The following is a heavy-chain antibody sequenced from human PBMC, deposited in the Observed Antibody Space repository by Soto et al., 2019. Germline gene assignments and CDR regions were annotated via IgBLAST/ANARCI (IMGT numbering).Heavy chain of an antibody. D-gene: IGHD6-13*01. CDR3: AKDQGIAASHGID. J-gene: IGHJ3*01. V-gene: IGHV3-30*18. CDR1: GFTFNNYG. CDR2: ISNDGSDK. Sequence: QVQLVESGGGVVQPGRSLRLFCAASGFTFNNYGMHWVRQAPGKGLEWVAVISNDGSDKYYADSVKGRLTISRDNSKDTLYLQMNSLRAEDTAVYYCAKDQGIAASHGIDWGQGTMVTVSS.